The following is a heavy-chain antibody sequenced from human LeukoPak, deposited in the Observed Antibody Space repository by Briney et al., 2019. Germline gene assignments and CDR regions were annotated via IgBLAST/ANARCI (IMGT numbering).Heavy chain of an antibody. CDR3: ARRVRSGYYRAFDI. J-gene: IGHJ3*02. V-gene: IGHV1-18*01. CDR2: MNPNSGNT. D-gene: IGHD3-22*01. Sequence: ASVKVSCKASGYTFTSYDINWVRQATGQGLEWMGWMNPNSGNTNYAQKLQGRVTMTTDTSTSTAYMELRSLRSDDTAVYYCARRVRSGYYRAFDIWGQGTMVTASS. CDR1: GYTFTSYD.